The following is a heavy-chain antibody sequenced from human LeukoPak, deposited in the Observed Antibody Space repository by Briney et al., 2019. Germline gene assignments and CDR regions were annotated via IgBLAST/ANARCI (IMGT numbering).Heavy chain of an antibody. CDR1: GSTFSSYE. V-gene: IGHV3-48*03. J-gene: IGHJ6*02. CDR2: ISSSGSTI. CDR3: ARAITIFGVVTDTYYYYGMDV. Sequence: GASLRLSCAASGSTFSSYEMNWVRQAPGKGLEWVSYISSSGSTIYYPYSVKGRFTIPRTHAKNSLYLQMTSLSAEDTAVYYCARAITIFGVVTDTYYYYGMDVWGQGTTVTVSS. D-gene: IGHD3-3*01.